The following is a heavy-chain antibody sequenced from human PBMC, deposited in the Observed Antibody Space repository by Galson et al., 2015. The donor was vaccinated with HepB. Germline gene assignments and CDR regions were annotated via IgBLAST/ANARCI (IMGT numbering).Heavy chain of an antibody. CDR3: ARPSSITTKIVITDFGY. J-gene: IGHJ4*02. Sequence: SVKVSCKASGYTFSDYYLHWVRQAPGQGLEWMGWINPNSGGTNYAQNFQGRVTMTRVMSLSTAYMELSGLRSDDTAVYYYARPSSITTKIVITDFGYWGQGTLDTVSS. CDR1: GYTFSDYY. CDR2: INPNSGGT. D-gene: IGHD2/OR15-2a*01. V-gene: IGHV1-2*02.